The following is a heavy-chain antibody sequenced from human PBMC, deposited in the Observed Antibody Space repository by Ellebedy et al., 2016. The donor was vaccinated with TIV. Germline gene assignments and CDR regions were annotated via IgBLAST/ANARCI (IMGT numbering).Heavy chain of an antibody. CDR3: VREDSSGWSDYYFDS. D-gene: IGHD6-19*01. Sequence: PGGSLRLSCTGSGFSFDEYVMHWVRQAPGKGLEWVSGITWNNGFIGYADSVKGRCSISRDNARNSLNLQLNSLRPEDTASYYCVREDSSGWSDYYFDSWGQGTLVTVSS. CDR2: ITWNNGFI. J-gene: IGHJ4*02. CDR1: GFSFDEYV. V-gene: IGHV3-9*01.